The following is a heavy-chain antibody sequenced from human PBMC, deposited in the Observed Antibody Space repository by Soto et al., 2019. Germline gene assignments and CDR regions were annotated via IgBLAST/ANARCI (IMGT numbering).Heavy chain of an antibody. CDR2: ISSSGSTI. J-gene: IGHJ6*03. V-gene: IGHV3-11*01. CDR3: ASITIFGVVSYYYMDV. Sequence: GGSLRLSCAASGFTFSDYYMSWIRQAPGKGLEWVSYISSSGSTIYYADSVKGRFTISRDNAKNSLYLQMNSLRAEDTAVYYCASITIFGVVSYYYMDVWGKGTTVTVSS. D-gene: IGHD3-3*01. CDR1: GFTFSDYY.